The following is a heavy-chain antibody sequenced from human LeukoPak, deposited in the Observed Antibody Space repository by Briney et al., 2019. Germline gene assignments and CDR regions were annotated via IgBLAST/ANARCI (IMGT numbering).Heavy chain of an antibody. V-gene: IGHV3-33*01. CDR3: AGDQEVWGSSRYIDY. J-gene: IGHJ4*02. CDR2: IWYANSEK. Sequence: GGSLRLSCAASGFTFSDHGMHWVRQAPGKGLEWVAVIWYANSEKYYADSVKGRFTVSRDNSKNTLYLEMNSLRAEDTALYYCAGDQEVWGSSRYIDYWGQGSLVTVSS. CDR1: GFTFSDHG. D-gene: IGHD3-16*02.